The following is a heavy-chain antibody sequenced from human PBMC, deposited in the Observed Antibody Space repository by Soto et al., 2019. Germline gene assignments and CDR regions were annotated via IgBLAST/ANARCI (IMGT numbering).Heavy chain of an antibody. CDR3: ARDIPFCGGVCHDAFDI. CDR1: GYTFTSYY. J-gene: IGHJ3*02. V-gene: IGHV1-46*01. D-gene: IGHD2-21*02. Sequence: QVQLVQSGAEVKKPGASVKVSCKASGYTFTSYYMHWVRQAPGQGLEWMGIIRPSGGSTTYAQKFQGRVTITRDTSTSTVSMELRSLRTEDTAVYYCARDIPFCGGVCHDAFDIWGQGTMVTVSS. CDR2: IRPSGGST.